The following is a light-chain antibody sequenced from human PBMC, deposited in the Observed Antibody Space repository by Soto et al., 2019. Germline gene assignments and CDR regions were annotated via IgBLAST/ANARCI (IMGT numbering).Light chain of an antibody. J-gene: IGKJ4*01. CDR3: QQRGHWPS. V-gene: IGKV3-11*01. CDR2: DAS. Sequence: EIVLTQSPATLSLSPGERATLSCRASQSLDNYLAWYQHKPGQAPRLLIYDASTRATDIPPRFSGSGSGTDFTLTISSLEPEDFAVYYCQQRGHWPSFGGGPKVEIK. CDR1: QSLDNY.